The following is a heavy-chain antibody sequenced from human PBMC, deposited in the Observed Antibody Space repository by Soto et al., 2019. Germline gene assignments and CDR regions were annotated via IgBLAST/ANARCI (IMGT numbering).Heavy chain of an antibody. V-gene: IGHV3-66*02. CDR2: IYSDGST. D-gene: IGHD1-26*01. Sequence: GGSLRLSCAASGFTVSSNYMSWVRQAPGKGLEWVSVIYSDGSTYYSDSVKGRFTSYRDNSKNTLYLQRNSLGAEDAAVYYCARDSGGATGGDWFDPWGQGTLVTVSS. CDR1: GFTVSSNY. CDR3: ARDSGGATGGDWFDP. J-gene: IGHJ5*02.